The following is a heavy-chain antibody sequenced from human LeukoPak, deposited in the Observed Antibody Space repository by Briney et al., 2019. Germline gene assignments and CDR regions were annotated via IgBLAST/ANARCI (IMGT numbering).Heavy chain of an antibody. D-gene: IGHD2-2*01. J-gene: IGHJ6*03. V-gene: IGHV4-39*01. CDR1: GGSISSSSYY. CDR3: ARAHGGYCSSTSCYPYYYYMDV. Sequence: SETLSLTCTVSGGSISSSSYYWGWIRQPPGKGLEWIGSIYYSGSTYYNPSLKSRVTISVDTSKNQFSLKLSSVTAADTAVYYCARAHGGYCSSTSCYPYYYYMDVWGKGTTVTVSS. CDR2: IYYSGST.